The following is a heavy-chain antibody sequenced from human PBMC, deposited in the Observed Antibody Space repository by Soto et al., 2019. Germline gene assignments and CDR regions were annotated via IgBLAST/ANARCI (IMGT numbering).Heavy chain of an antibody. V-gene: IGHV3-74*01. D-gene: IGHD4-17*01. CDR1: GFTFDTHW. Sequence: EVQLVESGGGLVQPGGSLRLSCAASGFTFDTHWIHWVRQAPGKGLEWVSRIELDGRVTSYADFVKGRFTISTDNAKNTVYLQMNSLRADDTAVYYCATVFDFWGQGTLVTVSP. J-gene: IGHJ4*02. CDR2: IELDGRVT. CDR3: ATVFDF.